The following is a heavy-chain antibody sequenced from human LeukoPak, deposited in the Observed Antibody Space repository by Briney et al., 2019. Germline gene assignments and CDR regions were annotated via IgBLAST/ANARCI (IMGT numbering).Heavy chain of an antibody. CDR3: AKDRDYGGNCFDY. CDR1: GFTFSSYS. Sequence: GGSLRLSCAASGFTFSSYSMNWVRQAPGKGLEWVSYISSSSSTIYYADSVKGRLTISRDNSKNTLYLQMNSLRAEDTAVYYCAKDRDYGGNCFDYWGQGTLVTVSS. CDR2: ISSSSSTI. D-gene: IGHD4-23*01. V-gene: IGHV3-48*01. J-gene: IGHJ4*02.